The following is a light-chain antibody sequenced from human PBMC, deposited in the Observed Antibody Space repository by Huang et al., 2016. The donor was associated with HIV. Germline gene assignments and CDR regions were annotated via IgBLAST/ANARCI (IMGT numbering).Light chain of an antibody. V-gene: IGKV1-39*01. CDR3: QQAFTSFWT. J-gene: IGKJ1*01. CDR2: GTP. Sequence: DIQISQSPSSLSASVGDRITITCRASQNTANYVNWYQQRPGKSPNFLISGTPNLESGVSSRFIAGGSGTVFILTITSLRLEDFGTYYCQQAFTSFWTFGQGTRVDIK. CDR1: QNTANY.